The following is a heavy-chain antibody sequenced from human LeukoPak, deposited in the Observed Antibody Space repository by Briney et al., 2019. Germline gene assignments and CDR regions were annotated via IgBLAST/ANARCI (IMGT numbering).Heavy chain of an antibody. CDR3: ARGIRTDFDY. CDR2: IYYSGST. J-gene: IGHJ4*02. V-gene: IGHV4-39*07. CDR1: GDSISTSSYY. Sequence: SETLSLTCSVSGDSISTSSYYWGWIRQPPGKGLEWIGSIYYSGSTYYNPSLKSRVTISVDTSKNQFSLKLSSVTAADTAVYYCARGIRTDFDYWGQGTLVTVSS. D-gene: IGHD5-18*01.